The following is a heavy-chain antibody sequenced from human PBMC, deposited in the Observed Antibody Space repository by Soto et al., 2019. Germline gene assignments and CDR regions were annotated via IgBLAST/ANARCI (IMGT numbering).Heavy chain of an antibody. Sequence: TLVKVSFKASAGTFSIYSISWVRQAPGQGLEWMGWIIPIFGTANYAQKFQGRVTITADESTSTAYMELSSLRSEDTAVYYCARDGEVATIKGYYYVMDVWGQGTTVTVSS. CDR2: IIPIFGTA. V-gene: IGHV1-69*13. D-gene: IGHD5-12*01. J-gene: IGHJ6*02. CDR1: AGTFSIYS. CDR3: ARDGEVATIKGYYYVMDV.